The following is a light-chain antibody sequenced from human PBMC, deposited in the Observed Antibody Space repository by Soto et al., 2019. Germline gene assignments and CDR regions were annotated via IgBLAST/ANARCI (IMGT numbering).Light chain of an antibody. CDR2: SAS. CDR1: QTISTS. J-gene: IGKJ3*01. Sequence: DIQVTQSPPFVSASVGDRVTITCRASQTISTSLALYQQKPGKAPQLLIHSASTLQSGVPSRFSGSGFGTAFTLTISSLQTEDFATYYCQQLNRYVTFGPGTKVQIK. V-gene: IGKV1-9*01. CDR3: QQLNRYVT.